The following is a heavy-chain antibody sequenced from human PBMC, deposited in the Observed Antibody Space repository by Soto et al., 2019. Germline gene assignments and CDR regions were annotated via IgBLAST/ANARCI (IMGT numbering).Heavy chain of an antibody. D-gene: IGHD3-3*01. V-gene: IGHV4-61*01. CDR2: VHSSGNA. J-gene: IGHJ4*02. Sequence: SETLSLTCSVSCDSVSSCTYYWNWLRQSPGKGLEWIGYVHSSGNADYNPSLKSRVTISLDTSKSQFSLKFTSVSAADTAVYYCARTFCYWGQGTLVTVS. CDR3: ARTFCY. CDR1: CDSVSSCTYY.